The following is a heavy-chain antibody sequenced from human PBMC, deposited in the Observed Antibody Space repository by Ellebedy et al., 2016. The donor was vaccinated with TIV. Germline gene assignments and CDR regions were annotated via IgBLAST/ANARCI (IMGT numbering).Heavy chain of an antibody. CDR3: ARRGVTYCSGGSCIDFDY. J-gene: IGHJ4*02. CDR2: IYPGDSDT. D-gene: IGHD2-15*01. V-gene: IGHV5-51*01. Sequence: KVSCKGSGYSFTSYWIGWVRQMPGKGLEWMGIIYPGDSDTRYSPSFQGQVTISADKSISTAYLQWSSLKASDTAMYYCARRGVTYCSGGSCIDFDYWGQGTLVTVSS. CDR1: GYSFTSYW.